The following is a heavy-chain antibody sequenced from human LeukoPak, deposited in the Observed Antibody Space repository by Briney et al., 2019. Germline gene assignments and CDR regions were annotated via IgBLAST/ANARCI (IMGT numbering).Heavy chain of an antibody. D-gene: IGHD1-26*01. CDR3: ARDPYGGTYGAFDI. J-gene: IGHJ3*02. Sequence: VSLTFSCAASGFSFSKYWMTWLRQSPGKGLEWVANIKEDGSEKVYVDPVKGRFTISRDNAKNSLYLQMNTLRVDDSAIYYCARDPYGGTYGAFDIWGRGTMVSISS. CDR1: GFSFSKYW. V-gene: IGHV3-7*01. CDR2: IKEDGSEK.